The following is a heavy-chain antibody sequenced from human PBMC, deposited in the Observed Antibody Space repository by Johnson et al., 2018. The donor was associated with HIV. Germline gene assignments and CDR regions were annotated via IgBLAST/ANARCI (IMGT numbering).Heavy chain of an antibody. CDR2: IKQDGSEK. Sequence: VQLVESGGGLVQPGGSLRLSCAVSGFTFSKYWITWVRQAPGKGLEWVANIKQDGSEKYFVDSVKGRFTISRDNAKNSLYLQMNSLRAEDTAVYYCARGEYTYGVHDVFDIWGQGTMATVSS. V-gene: IGHV3-7*02. CDR1: GFTFSKYW. D-gene: IGHD5-18*01. CDR3: ARGEYTYGVHDVFDI. J-gene: IGHJ3*02.